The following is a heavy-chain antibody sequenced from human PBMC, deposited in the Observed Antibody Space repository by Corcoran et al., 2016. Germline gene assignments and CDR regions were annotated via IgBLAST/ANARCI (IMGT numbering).Heavy chain of an antibody. CDR2: INHSGST. Sequence: QVQLQQWGAGLLKPSETLSLTCAVYGGSFSGYYWSWIRQPPGKGLEWVGEINHSGSTNYNPSLKSRVTISVDTSKNQFSLKLSSVTAADTAVYYCARGAVALKSWFDPWGQGTLVTVSS. CDR1: GGSFSGYY. J-gene: IGHJ5*02. D-gene: IGHD6-19*01. V-gene: IGHV4-34*01. CDR3: ARGAVALKSWFDP.